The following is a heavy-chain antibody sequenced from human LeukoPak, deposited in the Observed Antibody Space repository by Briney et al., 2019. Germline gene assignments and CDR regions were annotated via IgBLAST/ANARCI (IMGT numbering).Heavy chain of an antibody. V-gene: IGHV4-30-2*01. CDR1: GGSISSGGYS. CDR3: ARSIAAAGTRDYYYYYGMDV. Sequence: PSETLSLTCAVSGGSISSGGYSWSWIRQPPGKGLEWIGYIYHSGSTYYNPSLKSRVTISVDRSKNQFSLKLSSVTAADTAVYYCARSIAAAGTRDYYYYYGMDVWGQGTTVTVSS. D-gene: IGHD6-13*01. CDR2: IYHSGST. J-gene: IGHJ6*02.